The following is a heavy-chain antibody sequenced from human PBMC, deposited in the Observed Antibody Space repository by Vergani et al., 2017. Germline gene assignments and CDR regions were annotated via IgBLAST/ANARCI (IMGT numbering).Heavy chain of an antibody. D-gene: IGHD2-15*01. CDR3: ARGVGGGSCYSDY. CDR1: GGSISNGGYY. J-gene: IGHJ4*02. CDR2: IYYSGST. Sequence: QVQLQESGPGLVKPSQTLSLTCTVPGGSISNGGYYWSWIGQHPGKGLEWIGYIYYSGSTYYNPSLKSRVTISVDTSKTQFSLTLSSVTAADTAVYYGARGVGGGSCYSDYWGQGTLVTVSS. V-gene: IGHV4-31*03.